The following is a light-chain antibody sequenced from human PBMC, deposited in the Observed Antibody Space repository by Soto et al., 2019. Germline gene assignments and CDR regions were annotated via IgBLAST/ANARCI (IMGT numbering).Light chain of an antibody. CDR2: GAS. CDR1: QSVNSN. J-gene: IGKJ5*01. CDR3: QHYNSYSEA. V-gene: IGKV3D-15*01. Sequence: EIVMTQSPATLSVSPGERATLSCRASQSVNSNLAWFQQKPGQAPRLLIYGASTRATGIPARFSGSGSGTEFTLTISSLQSDDFATYYCQHYNSYSEAFGHGTRLEI.